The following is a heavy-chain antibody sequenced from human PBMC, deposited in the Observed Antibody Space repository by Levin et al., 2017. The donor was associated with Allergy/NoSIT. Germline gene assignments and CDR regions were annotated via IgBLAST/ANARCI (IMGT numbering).Heavy chain of an antibody. Sequence: GESLKISCAASGFTFSSYSMNWVRQAPGKGLEWVSYISSSSSTIYYADSVKGRFTISRDNAKNSLYLQMNSLRDEDTAVYYCARTSYYYGSGSYGATGWFDPWGQGTLVTVSS. V-gene: IGHV3-48*02. CDR1: GFTFSSYS. D-gene: IGHD3-10*01. J-gene: IGHJ5*02. CDR2: ISSSSSTI. CDR3: ARTSYYYGSGSYGATGWFDP.